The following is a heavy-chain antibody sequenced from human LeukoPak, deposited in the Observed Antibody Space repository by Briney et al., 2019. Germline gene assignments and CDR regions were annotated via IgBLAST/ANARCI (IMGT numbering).Heavy chain of an antibody. CDR2: IYSGGST. J-gene: IGHJ4*02. CDR1: GFTVSSNY. D-gene: IGHD3-9*01. CDR3: ARVWYDILTGYVDY. V-gene: IGHV3-53*01. Sequence: PGWSLRLSCAASGFTVSSNYMSWVRQAPGKGLEWVSVIYSGGSTYYADSVKGRFTISRDNSKNTLYLQMNSLRAEDTAVYYCARVWYDILTGYVDYWGQGTLVTVSS.